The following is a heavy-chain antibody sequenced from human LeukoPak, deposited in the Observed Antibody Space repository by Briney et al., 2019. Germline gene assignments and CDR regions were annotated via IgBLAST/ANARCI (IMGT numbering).Heavy chain of an antibody. Sequence: ASVKVSCKASGGTFSSYAISWVRQAPGQGLEWMGRIIPILGIANYAQKFQGRVTITADKSTSTAYIELSSLRSEDTAVYYCAREADYGDYVNYWGQGTLVTVSS. CDR2: IIPILGIA. CDR1: GGTFSSYA. J-gene: IGHJ4*02. D-gene: IGHD4-17*01. V-gene: IGHV1-69*04. CDR3: AREADYGDYVNY.